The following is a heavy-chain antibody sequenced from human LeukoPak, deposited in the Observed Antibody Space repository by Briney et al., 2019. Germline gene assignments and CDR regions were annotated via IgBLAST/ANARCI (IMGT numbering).Heavy chain of an antibody. CDR1: GGSISSSSYY. J-gene: IGHJ5*02. Sequence: PSETLSLTCTVSGGSISSSSYYWGWIRQHPGKGLEWIGYIYYSGSTYYNPSLKSRVTISVDTSKNQFSLKLSSVTAADTAVYYCARDATWFGENHGWFDPWGQGTLVTVSS. CDR2: IYYSGST. CDR3: ARDATWFGENHGWFDP. D-gene: IGHD3-10*01. V-gene: IGHV4-31*03.